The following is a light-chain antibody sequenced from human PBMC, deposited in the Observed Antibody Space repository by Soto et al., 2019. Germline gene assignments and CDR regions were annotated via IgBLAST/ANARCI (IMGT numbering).Light chain of an antibody. CDR3: QQSNSIPYT. V-gene: IGKV1-39*01. CDR1: QTISNY. J-gene: IGKJ2*01. CDR2: AAS. Sequence: DIQMTQSPASLSASVGDRVTITCRTSQTISNYLNWYQRKPGRAPKPLIYAASNLQSGVPARFSGSGSGTEFTLTISSLQPEDFATYYCQQSNSIPYTFGQGTKLESK.